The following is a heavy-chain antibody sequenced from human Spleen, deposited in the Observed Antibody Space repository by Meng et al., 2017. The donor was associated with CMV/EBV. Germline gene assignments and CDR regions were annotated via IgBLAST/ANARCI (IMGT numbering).Heavy chain of an antibody. CDR2: ISSSGGAT. CDR1: GFTFSSYA. D-gene: IGHD2-2*01. Sequence: GSLRLSCAASGFTFSSYAMNWVRQAPGKGLEWVSAISSSGGATFYADSVKGRFTISIDNSKSPLYLQMNSLRAADTAVYYCAKVPIVVVPAAISDWGQGTLVTVSS. CDR3: AKVPIVVVPAAISD. V-gene: IGHV3-23*01. J-gene: IGHJ4*02.